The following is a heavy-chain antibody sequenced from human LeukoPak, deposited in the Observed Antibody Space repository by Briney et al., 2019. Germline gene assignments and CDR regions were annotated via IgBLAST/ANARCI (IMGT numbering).Heavy chain of an antibody. D-gene: IGHD3-16*02. CDR3: AKSGVIHSSDY. J-gene: IGHJ4*02. Sequence: ETLSLTCAVYGGSFSGHYWSWIRQPPGKGLEWVSAISGRGGSTYYADSVKGRFTISRDNSKNTLCLQMNSLRAEDTAVYYCAKSGVIHSSDYWGQGTLVTVSS. V-gene: IGHV3-23*01. CDR2: ISGRGGST. CDR1: GGSFSGHY.